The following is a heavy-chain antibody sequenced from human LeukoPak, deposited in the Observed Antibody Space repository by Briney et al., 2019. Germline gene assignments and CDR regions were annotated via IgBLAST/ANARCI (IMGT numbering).Heavy chain of an antibody. CDR3: AVSATARGGFDF. CDR2: IKQDGSEK. D-gene: IGHD6-25*01. CDR1: GFTFSSYW. V-gene: IGHV3-7*01. Sequence: GGSLRLSCAASGFTFSSYWMSWVRQAPGKGLEWVANIKQDGSEKYYVDSVKGRFTNSRDNAKNSLFLQMNSLRAGDTAVYFCAVSATARGGFDFWGQGTLVSASS. J-gene: IGHJ4*02.